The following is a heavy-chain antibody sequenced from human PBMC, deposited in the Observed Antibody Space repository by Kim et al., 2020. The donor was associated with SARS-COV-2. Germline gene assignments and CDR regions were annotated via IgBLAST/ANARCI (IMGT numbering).Heavy chain of an antibody. D-gene: IGHD2-2*02. Sequence: GGSLRLSCAAPGXTFSSFAMSWVRQAPGKGLEWVTAISGSGDTTYYADSVKGRFTISRDNSKSTWYLQMNSLRAEDTAVYYCAKSSTTSCYTSIDYWGQG. CDR2: ISGSGDTT. CDR3: AKSSTTSCYTSIDY. CDR1: GXTFSSFA. V-gene: IGHV3-23*01. J-gene: IGHJ4*02.